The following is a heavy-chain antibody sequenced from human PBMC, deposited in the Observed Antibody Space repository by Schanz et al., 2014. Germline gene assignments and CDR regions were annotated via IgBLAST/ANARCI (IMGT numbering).Heavy chain of an antibody. Sequence: QVQLVESGGGVVQPGRSLRLSCAGSGFSFSDYGMHWVRQAPGRGLEWVAVISYHGSERYYADSVKGRITISRDNSKNNLYLPMNSLRTDDRAVYFCAKSYATSGYSGFDYWGQGTLVTVSS. D-gene: IGHD3-22*01. J-gene: IGHJ4*02. CDR2: ISYHGSER. V-gene: IGHV3-30*18. CDR1: GFSFSDYG. CDR3: AKSYATSGYSGFDY.